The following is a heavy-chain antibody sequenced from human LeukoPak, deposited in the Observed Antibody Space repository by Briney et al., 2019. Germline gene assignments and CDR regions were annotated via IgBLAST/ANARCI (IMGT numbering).Heavy chain of an antibody. CDR2: AYYSGHT. J-gene: IGHJ4*02. CDR1: GGSISDNY. D-gene: IGHD2-15*01. V-gene: IGHV4-59*08. Sequence: SETPSLTCTVSGGSISDNYWSWIRQPPGKGLEWIGYAYYSGHTNYNSSLKSRVTMSLDTSKSQFSLRLSSVTAADTAVYFCARHPFATPFDYWGPGTLVTVSS. CDR3: ARHPFATPFDY.